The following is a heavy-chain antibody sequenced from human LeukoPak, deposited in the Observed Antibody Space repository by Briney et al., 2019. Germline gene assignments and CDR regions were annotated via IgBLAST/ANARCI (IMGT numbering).Heavy chain of an antibody. V-gene: IGHV3-23*01. J-gene: IGHJ4*02. CDR3: AKVRNCYGDCYYFDY. Sequence: PGGSLRLSCAASGFTFSSYRMNWVRQVPGKGLEWVSGIRGSGDSTYYVDSVKGRFTISRDNSKNTLYLQMNSLRAEDTAVYYCAKVRNCYGDCYYFDYWGQGTLVTVSS. CDR2: IRGSGDST. CDR1: GFTFSSYR. D-gene: IGHD2-2*01.